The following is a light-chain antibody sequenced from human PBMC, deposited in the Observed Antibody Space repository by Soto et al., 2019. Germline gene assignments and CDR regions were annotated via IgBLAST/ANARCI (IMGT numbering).Light chain of an antibody. CDR3: TSWTTSTTMI. Sequence: QSALTQPASVSGSPGQSITISCKGTRCDIGAYNFVSWYQQHPGKAPKLMLYDVNIRPSGVSNRFSGSKSGNTASLTISGLQAEDEADYYCTSWTTSTTMIFGGGTKLTVL. V-gene: IGLV2-14*03. J-gene: IGLJ2*01. CDR1: RCDIGAYNF. CDR2: DVN.